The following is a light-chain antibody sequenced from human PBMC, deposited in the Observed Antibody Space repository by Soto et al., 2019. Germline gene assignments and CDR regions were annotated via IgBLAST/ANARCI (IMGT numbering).Light chain of an antibody. CDR3: QQSETYPLT. Sequence: DIQTTPSPSTLSVSVRDRVTITCRASQTISTWLAWYQHKPGKAPNLLIYDASTLMSGVPSRFSGSGSGTEFTLTISSLQPGDFATYYCQQSETYPLTFGQGTRLEIK. J-gene: IGKJ5*01. CDR2: DAS. CDR1: QTISTW. V-gene: IGKV1-5*01.